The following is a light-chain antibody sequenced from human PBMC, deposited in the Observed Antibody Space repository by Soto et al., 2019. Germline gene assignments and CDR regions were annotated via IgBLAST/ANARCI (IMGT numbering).Light chain of an antibody. CDR2: GSS. J-gene: IGKJ1*01. CDR3: HQYYQYDTSPWT. Sequence: EIVLTQSPGTLSLSPGERATLSCWASQSVTSNYLAWYQHKPGQAPRLLIYGSSNRATGIPDRFSGSGSGTDFTLTISRLEPEEFEVYYCHQYYQYDTSPWTFGQGTKVEIK. CDR1: QSVTSNY. V-gene: IGKV3-20*01.